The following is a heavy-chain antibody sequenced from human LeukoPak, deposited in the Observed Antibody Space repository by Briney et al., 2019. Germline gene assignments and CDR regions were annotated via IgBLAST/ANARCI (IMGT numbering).Heavy chain of an antibody. D-gene: IGHD2/OR15-2a*01. CDR2: INPDGIKR. CDR1: GLTFSSSW. CDR3: ARDLAFSRLDY. Sequence: GGSLRLSCAVSGLTFSSSWMDWVRQAPGKGLEWVASINPDGIKRYSADSVKGRFTISRDDARNSLYLQMDSLRVEDTAFYYCARDLAFSRLDYWGQGVLVTVSS. J-gene: IGHJ4*02. V-gene: IGHV3-7*01.